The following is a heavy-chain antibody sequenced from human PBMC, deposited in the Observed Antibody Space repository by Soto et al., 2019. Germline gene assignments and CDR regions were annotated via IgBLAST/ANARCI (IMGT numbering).Heavy chain of an antibody. V-gene: IGHV1-18*01. CDR2: ISTYKGDT. Sequence: QVQLVQSGAEVKKPGASVKVSCKTSGYTFSSYGISWVRQAPGQGLEWMGWISTYKGDTHYVQNLQGRVTLTTDTSTSPAYIDLMSLRSDDTAVYYCASAYGDYYFDYWGQRTLVTVSS. CDR1: GYTFSSYG. D-gene: IGHD4-17*01. CDR3: ASAYGDYYFDY. J-gene: IGHJ4*02.